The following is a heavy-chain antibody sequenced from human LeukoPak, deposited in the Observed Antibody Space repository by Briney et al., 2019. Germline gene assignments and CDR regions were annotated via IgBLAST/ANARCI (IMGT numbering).Heavy chain of an antibody. CDR2: ISAYNGNT. D-gene: IGHD3-3*01. V-gene: IGHV1-18*01. CDR1: GYTFTSYG. Sequence: ASVKVSCKASGYTFTSYGISWVRQAPGQGLEWMGWISAYNGNTNYAQKFQGRVTITRDTSASTAYMELSSLRSEDTAVYYCAREIPNYDFWSGPFDYWGQGTLVTVSS. J-gene: IGHJ4*02. CDR3: AREIPNYDFWSGPFDY.